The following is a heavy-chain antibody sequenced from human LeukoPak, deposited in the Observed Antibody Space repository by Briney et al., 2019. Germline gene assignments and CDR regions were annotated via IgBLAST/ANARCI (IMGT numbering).Heavy chain of an antibody. CDR1: GFTFSSYW. J-gene: IGHJ3*01. CDR3: ARGWEQQGVGAFHV. V-gene: IGHV3-7*01. Sequence: GGSLRLSCAASGFTFSSYWMSWVRQAPGKGLEWVANIKQDGSEKYYVDSVKGRFTISRDNAKNSLYLQMNSLRAEDTAVYSCARGWEQQGVGAFHVWGQGTMVTVSS. CDR2: IKQDGSEK. D-gene: IGHD1/OR15-1a*01.